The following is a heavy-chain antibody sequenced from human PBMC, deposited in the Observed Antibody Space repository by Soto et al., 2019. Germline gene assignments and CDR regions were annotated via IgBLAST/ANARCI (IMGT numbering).Heavy chain of an antibody. D-gene: IGHD4-17*01. J-gene: IGHJ6*02. V-gene: IGHV5-51*01. CDR2: IYPGDSDT. Sequence: PGESLKISCKGFGYTFTNYWIVWVRQITGKGLEWMGIIYPGDSDTRSSPSFQGQVTLSADRPTSTAYLQWSSLKASDTGMYYCARYPTLTDYCCHGMDVWGQGTTVTVSS. CDR3: ARYPTLTDYCCHGMDV. CDR1: GYTFTNYW.